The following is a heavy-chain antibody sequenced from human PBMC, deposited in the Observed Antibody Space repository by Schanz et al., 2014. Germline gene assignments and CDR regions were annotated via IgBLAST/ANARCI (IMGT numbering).Heavy chain of an antibody. D-gene: IGHD1-1*01. Sequence: EEQLVESGGGLVQPGGSLRLSCAASGFSFSTDAMSWVRQAPGKGLEWLSVISASGGDTYYADSVRGRFTISRDNFKGALYLQMSSLRAEDTALYYCARDRRNADLDYWGQGTLVTVSS. J-gene: IGHJ4*02. CDR1: GFSFSTDA. CDR2: ISASGGDT. V-gene: IGHV3-23*04. CDR3: ARDRRNADLDY.